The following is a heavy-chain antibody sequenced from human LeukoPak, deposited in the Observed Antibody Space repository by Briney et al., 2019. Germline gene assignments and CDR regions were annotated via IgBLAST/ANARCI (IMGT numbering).Heavy chain of an antibody. Sequence: PSETLSLTCTVSGGSISSYYWSWIRQPPGKGLEWIGYIYYSGSTNYNPSLKSRVTISVDTSKNQFSLKLSSVTAADTAVYYCARSAVPYYYDSSGYRNYFDYWGQGTLVTVSS. V-gene: IGHV4-59*01. J-gene: IGHJ4*02. D-gene: IGHD3-22*01. CDR3: ARSAVPYYYDSSGYRNYFDY. CDR2: IYYSGST. CDR1: GGSISSYY.